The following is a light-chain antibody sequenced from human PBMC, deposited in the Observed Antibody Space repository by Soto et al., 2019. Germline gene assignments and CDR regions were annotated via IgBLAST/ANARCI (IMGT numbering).Light chain of an antibody. V-gene: IGLV1-40*01. J-gene: IGLJ2*01. CDR1: SSNIGAGYD. CDR3: QSYDSSLSGSV. CDR2: GNS. Sequence: QPVLTQPPSVSGAPGQRVTISCTGSSSNIGAGYDVHWYQQLPGTAPKLLIYGNSHRPSGVPDRFSGSKSGTSASLAITGLQAEEEADYYCQSYDSSLSGSVFGGGTKLTVL.